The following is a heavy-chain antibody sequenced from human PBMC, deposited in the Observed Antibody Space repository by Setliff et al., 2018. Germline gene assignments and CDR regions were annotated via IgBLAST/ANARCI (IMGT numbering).Heavy chain of an antibody. V-gene: IGHV4-59*01. Sequence: PSETLSLTCNVSGVSISSYYWSWIRQPPGKGLESIGYIQKSGSTNYNPSLMSRVSISVDTSKNQFSLKLRSGTAADTAVYYCARLSWNGLRYYGLDVWGQGTTVTVSS. CDR3: ARLSWNGLRYYGLDV. D-gene: IGHD3-3*01. J-gene: IGHJ6*02. CDR1: GVSISSYY. CDR2: IQKSGST.